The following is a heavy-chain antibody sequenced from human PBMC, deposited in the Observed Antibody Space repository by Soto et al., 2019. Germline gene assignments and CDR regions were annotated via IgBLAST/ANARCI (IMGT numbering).Heavy chain of an antibody. CDR3: ARMASFGTLKWCDI. D-gene: IGHD2-8*01. CDR1: GYTVINND. V-gene: IGHV1-8*03. Sequence: ASVKVSCKAAGYTVINNDISWVRQARGQGLERMGWMNPGSGKTGYANKFQGRVTSTKDASTSTAHLELSSMKAEDTAVYYCARMASFGTLKWCDIWVQGNLVPV. J-gene: IGHJ4*02. CDR2: MNPGSGKT.